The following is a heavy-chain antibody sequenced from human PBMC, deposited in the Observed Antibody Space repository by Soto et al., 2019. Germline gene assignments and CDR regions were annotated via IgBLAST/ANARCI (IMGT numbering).Heavy chain of an antibody. D-gene: IGHD6-6*01. CDR3: AKVFGSSSVLYYFDY. Sequence: EVQLVESGGGLVQPGRFLRLSCAASGFTFDDYAMHWVRQAPGKGLEWVSGISWNSGSIGYADSVKGRFTISRDNAKNSLYLQMNSLRAEDTALYYCAKVFGSSSVLYYFDYWGQGTLVTVSS. V-gene: IGHV3-9*01. J-gene: IGHJ4*02. CDR2: ISWNSGSI. CDR1: GFTFDDYA.